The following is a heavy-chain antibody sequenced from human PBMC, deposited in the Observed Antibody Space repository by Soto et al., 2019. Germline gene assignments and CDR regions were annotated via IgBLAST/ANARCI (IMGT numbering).Heavy chain of an antibody. CDR2: ISYDGSNK. D-gene: IGHD3-3*01. V-gene: IGHV3-30-3*01. J-gene: IGHJ6*02. CDR3: AAITIFGVVYYGMDV. Sequence: PGGSLRLSCVASGFTFSSYVRHWVRQAPGKGLEWVALISYDGSNKYYADSVKGRFTISRDNSKNTLYLQMNSLRAEDTAVYYCAAITIFGVVYYGMDVWGQGTTVTVSS. CDR1: GFTFSSYV.